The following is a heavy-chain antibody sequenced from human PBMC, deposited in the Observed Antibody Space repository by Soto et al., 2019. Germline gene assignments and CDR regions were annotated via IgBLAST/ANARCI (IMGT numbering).Heavy chain of an antibody. CDR3: ARDLWGYCGTDCYPLDV. D-gene: IGHD2-21*02. CDR2: MYNTGST. J-gene: IGHJ6*02. Sequence: SETLSLTCTVSGGSISGYYWSWIRQPPGKGLEWIGYMYNTGSTVYNPSFKSRFNISVDTSKNQFSLKLNSVTAADTAVYYCARDLWGYCGTDCYPLDVWGQGTTVTVS. V-gene: IGHV4-59*01. CDR1: GGSISGYY.